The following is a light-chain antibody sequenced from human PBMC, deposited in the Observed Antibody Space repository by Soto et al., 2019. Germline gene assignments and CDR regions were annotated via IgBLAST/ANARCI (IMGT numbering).Light chain of an antibody. CDR2: DAS. Sequence: DIQMTQSTSTLSASVGDRVTIDCRASQSISRWLAWYQQKPGKAPKVLIWDASSLHSGVPSRFSGSGYGTEFNLTISSLQPDDFGAYYCQKYNVYSTWTFGQGTKVEIK. V-gene: IGKV1-5*01. CDR1: QSISRW. J-gene: IGKJ1*01. CDR3: QKYNVYSTWT.